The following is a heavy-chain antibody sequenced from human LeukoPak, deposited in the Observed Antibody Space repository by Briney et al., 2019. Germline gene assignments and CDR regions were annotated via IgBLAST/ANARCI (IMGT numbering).Heavy chain of an antibody. CDR2: INSDGSST. D-gene: IGHD3-22*01. J-gene: IGHJ4*02. V-gene: IGHV3-74*01. CDR3: ARDAYYYEK. Sequence: GGSLRLSCAASGFIFPTYWMHWVRHAPGKGLVWVSRINSDGSSTDYADSVKGRFTISRDNARNTLYLQMNSLRAEDTAVYYCARDAYYYEKWGQGTLVTVSS. CDR1: GFIFPTYW.